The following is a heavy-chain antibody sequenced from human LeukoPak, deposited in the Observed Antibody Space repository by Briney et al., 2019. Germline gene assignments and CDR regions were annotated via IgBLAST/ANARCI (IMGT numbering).Heavy chain of an antibody. CDR2: IIPIFGIA. D-gene: IGHD4-23*01. Sequence: ASVKVSCKASGGTFSSYAISWVRQAPGQGLEWMGRIIPIFGIANYAQKFQGRVTITADKSTSTAYMELSSLRSEDTAVYYCARDRDYGGILYFVYWGQGTLVTVSS. CDR3: ARDRDYGGILYFVY. CDR1: GGTFSSYA. J-gene: IGHJ4*02. V-gene: IGHV1-69*04.